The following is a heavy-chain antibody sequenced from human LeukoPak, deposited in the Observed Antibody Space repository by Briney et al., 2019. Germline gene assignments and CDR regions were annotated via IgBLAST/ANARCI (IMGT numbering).Heavy chain of an antibody. Sequence: GGSLRLSCAASGFTFSSYGMHWVRQAPGKGLEWVAFIRYDGSNKYYADSAKGRFTISRDNSKNTLYLQMNSLRAEDTAVYYCGGSITMIVVVTPTSFDYWGQGTLVTVSS. CDR3: GGSITMIVVVTPTSFDY. CDR2: IRYDGSNK. J-gene: IGHJ4*02. V-gene: IGHV3-30*02. CDR1: GFTFSSYG. D-gene: IGHD3-22*01.